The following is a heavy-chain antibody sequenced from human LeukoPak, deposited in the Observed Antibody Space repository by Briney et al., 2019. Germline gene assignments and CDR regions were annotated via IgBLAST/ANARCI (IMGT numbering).Heavy chain of an antibody. Sequence: GSLRLSCAASGFTFNNYAMNWVRQAPGKGLKWVSSITSSGDTTHYADSVRGRFTISRDNSRNTLSLQMTSLRAEDTAVYYCAKGVLSGMRYYYGMDVWGKGTTVTVSS. D-gene: IGHD3-10*01. CDR2: ITSSGDTT. CDR1: GFTFNNYA. J-gene: IGHJ6*04. CDR3: AKGVLSGMRYYYGMDV. V-gene: IGHV3-23*01.